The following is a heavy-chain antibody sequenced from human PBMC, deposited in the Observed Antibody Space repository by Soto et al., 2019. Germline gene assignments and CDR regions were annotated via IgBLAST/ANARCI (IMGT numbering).Heavy chain of an antibody. D-gene: IGHD2-21*02. J-gene: IGHJ6*03. CDR1: GGSISSYY. Sequence: ASETLSLTCTVSGGSISSYYWSWIRQPPGKGLEWIGYIYYSGSTNYNPSLKSRVTISVDTSKNQFSLKLSSVTAADTAVYYCASTAVIYYYMDVWGKGTTVTVSS. CDR2: IYYSGST. CDR3: ASTAVIYYYMDV. V-gene: IGHV4-59*08.